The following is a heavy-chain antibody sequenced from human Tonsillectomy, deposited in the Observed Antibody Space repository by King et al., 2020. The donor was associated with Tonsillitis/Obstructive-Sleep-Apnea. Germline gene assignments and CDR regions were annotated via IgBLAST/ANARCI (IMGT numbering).Heavy chain of an antibody. CDR1: GFTFSSYS. Sequence: VQLVESGGGLVKPGGSLRLSCAASGFTFSSYSMNWVRQAPGKGLEWVSSISSSSSYIYYADSVKGRFTISRHNAKNSLYLQMNSLRAEDTAVYYCAREEAKDTAMDAFDIWGQGTMVTVSS. CDR2: ISSSSSYI. J-gene: IGHJ3*02. V-gene: IGHV3-21*01. D-gene: IGHD5-18*01. CDR3: AREEAKDTAMDAFDI.